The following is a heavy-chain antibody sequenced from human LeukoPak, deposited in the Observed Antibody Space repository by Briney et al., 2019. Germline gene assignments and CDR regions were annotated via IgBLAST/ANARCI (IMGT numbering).Heavy chain of an antibody. D-gene: IGHD2-2*01. CDR3: ARDRIVLVPAAMRDYYYYMDV. J-gene: IGHJ6*03. CDR1: GGSISSYY. CDR2: IYTSGST. V-gene: IGHV4-4*07. Sequence: SETLSLTCTVSGGSISSYYWSWIRQPAGKGLEWIGRIYTSGSTNYNPSLKSRVTMSVDTSKNQFSLKLSSVTAADTAVYYCARDRIVLVPAAMRDYYYYMDVWGKGTTVTVSS.